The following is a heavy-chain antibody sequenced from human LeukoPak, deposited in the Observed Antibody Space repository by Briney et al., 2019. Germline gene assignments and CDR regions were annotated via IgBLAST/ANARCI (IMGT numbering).Heavy chain of an antibody. CDR1: GYSFTSYW. Sequence: GASLQISYKGSGYSFTSYWIGWVRPMPGKGLEWMGIIYPGDSDTRYSPSFQGQVTISADKSISTAYLQWSSLKASDTAMYYCARIRLTSGSYRDLDYWGQGTLVTVSS. CDR2: IYPGDSDT. J-gene: IGHJ4*02. V-gene: IGHV5-51*01. CDR3: ARIRLTSGSYRDLDY. D-gene: IGHD1-26*01.